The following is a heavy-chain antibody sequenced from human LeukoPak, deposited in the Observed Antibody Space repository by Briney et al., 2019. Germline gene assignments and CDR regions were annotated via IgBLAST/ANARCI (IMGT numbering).Heavy chain of an antibody. D-gene: IGHD3-22*01. CDR1: GYTFTSYG. J-gene: IGHJ4*02. CDR3: ARHATKYYYDSSGYY. Sequence: SVTVSCKASGYTFTSYGISWVRQAPGQGLEWMGGIIPIFGTANYAQKFQGRVTITADESTSTAYMELSSLRSEDTAVYYCARHATKYYYDSSGYYWGQGTLVTVSS. CDR2: IIPIFGTA. V-gene: IGHV1-69*13.